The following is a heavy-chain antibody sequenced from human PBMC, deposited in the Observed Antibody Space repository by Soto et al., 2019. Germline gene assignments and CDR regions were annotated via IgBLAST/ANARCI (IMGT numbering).Heavy chain of an antibody. CDR2: ISSSGSTI. D-gene: IGHD3-16*01. V-gene: IGHV3-11*01. CDR3: AREKDMITFGGALGY. Sequence: GGSLRLSCAASGFTFSDYYMSWIRQTPGKGLEWVSYISSSGSTIYYADSVKGRFTISRDNAKNSLYLQMNSPRAEDAAIYYCAREKDMITFGGALGYWGQGTLVTVSS. J-gene: IGHJ4*02. CDR1: GFTFSDYY.